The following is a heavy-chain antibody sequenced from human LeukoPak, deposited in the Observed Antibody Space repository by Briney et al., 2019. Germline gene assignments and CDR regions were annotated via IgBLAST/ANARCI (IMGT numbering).Heavy chain of an antibody. J-gene: IGHJ4*02. CDR2: ISASGGST. V-gene: IGHV3-23*01. D-gene: IGHD3-3*01. CDR1: GVAFTHNG. Sequence: GGSLRLFCVASGVAFTHNGMSCVRQAPGKGLEWVSAISASGGSTYYADSVKGRFTISRDNSKNTLYLQMNSLRAEATAVYYCAKLAYDFWSGYYTGYFDYWGQGTLVTVSS. CDR3: AKLAYDFWSGYYTGYFDY.